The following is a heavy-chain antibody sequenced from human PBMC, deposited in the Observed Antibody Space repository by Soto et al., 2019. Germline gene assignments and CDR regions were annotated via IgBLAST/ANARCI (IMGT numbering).Heavy chain of an antibody. J-gene: IGHJ6*02. CDR3: ARPVVSGAIQNGMDV. V-gene: IGHV1-2*02. CDR1: GYTFTDYS. Sequence: QVQLVQSGAEVQKPGASVKVSCRASGYTFTDYSIHWVRQAPGQGLEWMGWIKSNSGGTTSAQRFQGRVTMTRDTSISTAYMELSRLRSDDTAIYYCARPVVSGAIQNGMDVWGQGTTVTVSS. D-gene: IGHD2-2*01. CDR2: IKSNSGGT.